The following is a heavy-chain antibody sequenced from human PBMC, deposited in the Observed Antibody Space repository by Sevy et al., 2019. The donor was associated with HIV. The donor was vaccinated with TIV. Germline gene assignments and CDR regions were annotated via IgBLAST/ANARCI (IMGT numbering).Heavy chain of an antibody. J-gene: IGHJ4*02. CDR3: AKEHYYDSSGYYHGFDY. D-gene: IGHD3-22*01. Sequence: GGSLRLSCAASGFTFDDYAKHWVRQAPGKGLEWVSGISWNSGSIGYADSVKGRFTISRDNAKNSLYLQMNSLRAEDTALYYCAKEHYYDSSGYYHGFDYWGQGTLVTVSS. V-gene: IGHV3-9*01. CDR2: ISWNSGSI. CDR1: GFTFDDYA.